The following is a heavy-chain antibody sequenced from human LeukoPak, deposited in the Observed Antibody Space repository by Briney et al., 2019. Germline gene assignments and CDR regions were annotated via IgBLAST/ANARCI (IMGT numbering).Heavy chain of an antibody. J-gene: IGHJ4*02. CDR3: ARHLLWFGELSGGFDY. Sequence: GGSLRLSCAASGFTFSSYGMHWVRQAPGKGLEWVAVISYDGSNKYYADSVKGRFTISRDNSKNTLYLQMNSLRAEDTAVYYCARHLLWFGELSGGFDYWGQGTLVTVSS. V-gene: IGHV3-30*03. D-gene: IGHD3-10*01. CDR1: GFTFSSYG. CDR2: ISYDGSNK.